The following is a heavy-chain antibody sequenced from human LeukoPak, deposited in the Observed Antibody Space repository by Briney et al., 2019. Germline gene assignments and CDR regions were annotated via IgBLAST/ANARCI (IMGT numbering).Heavy chain of an antibody. V-gene: IGHV4-39*02. D-gene: IGHD3-10*01. Sequence: SETLFLTCTVSGASIGGRNYYWGWIRQPPGKGLEWIGNIFYSGNTYYNPSLKSRVTISIDSSKNHFSLELSSVTAADTAVYYCARYGSPIPRDYYYLDVWGKGTTVIVSS. J-gene: IGHJ6*03. CDR2: IFYSGNT. CDR3: ARYGSPIPRDYYYLDV. CDR1: GASIGGRNYY.